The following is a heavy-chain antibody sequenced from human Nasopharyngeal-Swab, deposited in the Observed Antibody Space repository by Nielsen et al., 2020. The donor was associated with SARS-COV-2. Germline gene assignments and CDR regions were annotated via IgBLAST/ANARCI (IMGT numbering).Heavy chain of an antibody. D-gene: IGHD5-18*01. J-gene: IGHJ6*02. V-gene: IGHV1-46*02. CDR1: GYTFNSYY. CDR2: INPSGGST. Sequence: ASVKVSCKASGYTFNSYYMHWVRQAPGQGLEWMGIINPSGGSTSYAQKFQGRVTMTRDTSTSTVYMELSSLRSEDTAVYYCARLTAMVNRGDYYYGMDVWGQGTTVTVSS. CDR3: ARLTAMVNRGDYYYGMDV.